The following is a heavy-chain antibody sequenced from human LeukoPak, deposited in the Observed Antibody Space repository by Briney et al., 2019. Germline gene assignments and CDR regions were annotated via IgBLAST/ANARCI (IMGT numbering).Heavy chain of an antibody. CDR2: IYYSGRT. CDR1: GGSISSGSNY. Sequence: PSETLSLTCTVSGGSISSGSNYWGCIRQPPGKGLEWIGSIYYSGRTYNNASLKSRVTISVDTSKNQFSLMLSSVTAADTAVYYCARGGTGDRWYFDLWGRGTLVTVSS. J-gene: IGHJ2*01. V-gene: IGHV4-39*07. CDR3: ARGGTGDRWYFDL. D-gene: IGHD7-27*01.